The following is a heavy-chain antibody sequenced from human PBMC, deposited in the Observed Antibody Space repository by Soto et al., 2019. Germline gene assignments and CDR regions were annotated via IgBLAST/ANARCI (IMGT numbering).Heavy chain of an antibody. CDR3: ARLLGYCSGGSCANYYYYGMDV. V-gene: IGHV4-59*01. Sequence: SETLSLTCTVSGGSISSYYWSWIRQPPGKGLEWIGYIYYSGSTNYNPSLKSRVTISVDTSKNQFSLKLSSVTAADTAVYYCARLLGYCSGGSCANYYYYGMDVWGQGTTVTVSS. D-gene: IGHD2-15*01. CDR1: GGSISSYY. J-gene: IGHJ6*02. CDR2: IYYSGST.